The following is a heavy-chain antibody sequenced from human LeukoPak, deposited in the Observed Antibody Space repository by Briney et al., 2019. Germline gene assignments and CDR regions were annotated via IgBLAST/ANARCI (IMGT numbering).Heavy chain of an antibody. CDR3: ARGPPLFDP. J-gene: IGHJ5*02. V-gene: IGHV3-48*01. CDR2: IDISGDSV. CDR1: GFTFSSYT. Sequence: GGSLRLSCVGSGFTFSSYTMNWVRQAPGQGLEWISYIDISGDSVYYADSVKGRFTILRDNAKNSLYLHMNSLRVEDTALYYCARGPPLFDPWGQGTLVTVSS.